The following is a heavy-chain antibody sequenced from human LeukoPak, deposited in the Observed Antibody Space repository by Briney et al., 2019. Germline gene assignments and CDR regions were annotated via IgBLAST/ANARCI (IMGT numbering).Heavy chain of an antibody. Sequence: GGSLRLSCAASGFTFSTYAMSWVRQIPGKGLEWVSAISGSDDGTYYADSVKGRFTISRDNSRNTLYLQMNTLRAEDTAVYFCAKSPVSSCRGSFCYPFDYWGQGNLVTVSS. J-gene: IGHJ4*02. V-gene: IGHV3-23*01. CDR2: ISGSDDGT. CDR1: GFTFSTYA. D-gene: IGHD2-15*01. CDR3: AKSPVSSCRGSFCYPFDY.